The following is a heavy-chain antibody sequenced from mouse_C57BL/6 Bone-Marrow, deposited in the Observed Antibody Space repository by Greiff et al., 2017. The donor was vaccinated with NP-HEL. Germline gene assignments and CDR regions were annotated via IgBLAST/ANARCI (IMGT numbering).Heavy chain of an antibody. J-gene: IGHJ2*01. CDR1: GFTFSDYY. Sequence: EVKLVESGGGLVQPGGSLKLSYAASGFTFSDYYMYWVRQTPEKRLEWVAYISNGGGSTYYPDTVKGRFTISRDNAKNTLYLQMSRLKSEDTAMYYCARRDYYGSSYFDYWGQGTTLTVSS. CDR3: ARRDYYGSSYFDY. V-gene: IGHV5-12*01. CDR2: ISNGGGST. D-gene: IGHD1-1*01.